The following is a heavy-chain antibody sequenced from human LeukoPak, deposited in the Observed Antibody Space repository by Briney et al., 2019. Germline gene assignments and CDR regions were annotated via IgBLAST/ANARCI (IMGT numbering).Heavy chain of an antibody. Sequence: PGGSLRLSCAASGFTFSSYEMNWVRQAQGKGLEWVANINLDGNGRFYVDSVKGRFTISRDNNKKSVYLQMNSLRAEDTAVYYCARDTDDFQGLDIWDQGTRVTVSS. CDR3: ARDTDDFQGLDI. D-gene: IGHD3-3*01. CDR1: GFTFSSYE. J-gene: IGHJ3*02. V-gene: IGHV3-7*01. CDR2: INLDGNGR.